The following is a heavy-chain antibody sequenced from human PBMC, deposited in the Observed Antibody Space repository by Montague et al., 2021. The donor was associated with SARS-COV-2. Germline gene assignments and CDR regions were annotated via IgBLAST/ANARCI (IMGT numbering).Heavy chain of an antibody. D-gene: IGHD5/OR15-5a*01. V-gene: IGHV4-34*01. Sequence: SETLSLTCAIYGGSFSGYFWSWIRQSPGKGLEWIGEISYTGHTGYNPSLQSRVSISGDSSENQFSLTLTSVTAADTAVYYCARSHYSVSWCHDWGQGTLVTVSS. CDR1: GGSFSGYF. J-gene: IGHJ4*02. CDR2: ISYTGHT. CDR3: ARSHYSVSWCHD.